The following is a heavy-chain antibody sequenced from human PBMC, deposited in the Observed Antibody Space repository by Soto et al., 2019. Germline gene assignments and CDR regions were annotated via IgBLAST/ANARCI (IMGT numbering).Heavy chain of an antibody. D-gene: IGHD3-10*01. CDR2: IISGSGGST. J-gene: IGHJ6*02. CDR1: GFTFSRVA. V-gene: IGHV3-23*01. Sequence: EVQLLESGGVLAQPGGSLRLSCAASGFTFSRVAMSWVRQAPGKGLEWVSGIISGSGGSTFYADSVKGRFTISRDNSKNTLFLQMNSLRAEDTAVYYCAKFHGSGTYYPGDFYYYGVDVWGQGTTVTVSS. CDR3: AKFHGSGTYYPGDFYYYGVDV.